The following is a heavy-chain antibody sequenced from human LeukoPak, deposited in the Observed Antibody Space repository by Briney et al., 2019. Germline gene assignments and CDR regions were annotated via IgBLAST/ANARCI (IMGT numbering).Heavy chain of an antibody. Sequence: SSETLSLTCTVSGGSVSSVGYYWRWICQHPGKGLEWIGYIYYSGSTYYNPSLKSRVTISVDTSKNQFSLKLSSVTAADTAVYYCARGEKIADWFDPWGKGTLVTVSS. CDR3: ARGEKIADWFDP. J-gene: IGHJ5*02. CDR1: GGSVSSVGYY. V-gene: IGHV4-31*03. D-gene: IGHD2-15*01. CDR2: IYYSGST.